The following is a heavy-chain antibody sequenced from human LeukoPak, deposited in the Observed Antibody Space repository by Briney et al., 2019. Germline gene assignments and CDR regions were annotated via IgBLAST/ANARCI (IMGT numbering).Heavy chain of an antibody. CDR1: GGSLSSYY. CDR2: IYSTGSA. CDR3: ARMGGYSGYATH. V-gene: IGHV4-59*08. J-gene: IGHJ4*02. Sequence: SETLSLTCTVSGGSLSSYYWSWVRQPPGKGLEWIGYIYSTGSANYNPSLRSRVTLSVDTAKNQFSLKLNSVTAADTAVYYCARMGGYSGYATHWGQGTLVTVSS. D-gene: IGHD5-12*01.